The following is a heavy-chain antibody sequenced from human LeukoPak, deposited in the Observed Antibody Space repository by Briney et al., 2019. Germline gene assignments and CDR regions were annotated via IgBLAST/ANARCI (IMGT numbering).Heavy chain of an antibody. CDR2: INHSGST. D-gene: IGHD3-10*01. V-gene: IGHV4-34*01. Sequence: SETLSLTCGVHDVSFSGYYWSWIRQPPGKGLEWIGEINHSGSTNYNPSLKSRVTISVDTSKNQFSLKLSSVTAADTAVYYCARTHYYGSGTNRYAFDIWGQGTMVTVSS. CDR1: DVSFSGYY. J-gene: IGHJ3*02. CDR3: ARTHYYGSGTNRYAFDI.